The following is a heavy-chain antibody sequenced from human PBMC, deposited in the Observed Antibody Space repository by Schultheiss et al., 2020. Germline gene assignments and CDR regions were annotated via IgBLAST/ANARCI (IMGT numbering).Heavy chain of an antibody. CDR1: GESFSGYY. Sequence: SETLSLTCAVYGESFSGYYWSWIRQPPGKGLEWIGQIHHSGSDKYNPSLKSRVTISVDTSKNQFSLKLTSVTAADTANYYCARGLCGGDCYIYYDHWGQGTLVTVSS. CDR2: IHHSGSD. D-gene: IGHD2-21*02. J-gene: IGHJ4*02. CDR3: ARGLCGGDCYIYYDH. V-gene: IGHV4-34*01.